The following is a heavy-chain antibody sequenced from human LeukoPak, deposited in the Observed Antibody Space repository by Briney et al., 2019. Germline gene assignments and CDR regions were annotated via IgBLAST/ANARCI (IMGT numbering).Heavy chain of an antibody. J-gene: IGHJ5*02. CDR2: ISSSRSYI. D-gene: IGHD3-22*01. V-gene: IGHV3-21*01. CDR3: ARTYCYDSGGYREDWFDL. CDR1: GFTFSSDW. Sequence: GGSLRLSCADSGFTFSSDWMNWVRQAPRKGLEWVSSISSSRSYIYYADSVKGRFTISRDNAKKSLYLQMNSLRAEDTAVYYCARTYCYDSGGYREDWFDLWGERTLVTVSS.